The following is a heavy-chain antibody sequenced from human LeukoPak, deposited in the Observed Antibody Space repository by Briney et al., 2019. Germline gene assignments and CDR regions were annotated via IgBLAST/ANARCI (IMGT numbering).Heavy chain of an antibody. CDR3: ARRNDILTGYDY. V-gene: IGHV4-59*01. CDR2: TYNSVTT. D-gene: IGHD3-9*01. J-gene: IGHJ4*02. CDR1: AGSISSYY. Sequence: PSVTLSLTCTVSAGSISSYYWSWIRQPPGQELEWIGYTYNSVTTNYHTSLKGRVTISVDTSKNQFSLNLSSVTAAATAVYYCARRNDILTGYDYWGQGTPVTASS.